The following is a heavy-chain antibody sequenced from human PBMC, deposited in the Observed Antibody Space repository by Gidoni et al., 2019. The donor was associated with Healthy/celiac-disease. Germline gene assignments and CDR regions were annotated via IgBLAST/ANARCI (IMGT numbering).Heavy chain of an antibody. CDR2: INHSGST. J-gene: IGHJ6*02. CDR3: ARRMGVVTRRGMHYYGMDV. D-gene: IGHD2-15*01. CDR1: GGAFSGYD. V-gene: IGHV4-34*01. Sequence: QVQLQQWGAGQLKPSETPSLTCAVYGGAFSGYDWSWIRQPPGTGLEWIGEINHSGSTNYNPSLKSRVTISVDTSKNQFSLKLSSVTAADTAVYYCARRMGVVTRRGMHYYGMDVWGQGTTVTVSS.